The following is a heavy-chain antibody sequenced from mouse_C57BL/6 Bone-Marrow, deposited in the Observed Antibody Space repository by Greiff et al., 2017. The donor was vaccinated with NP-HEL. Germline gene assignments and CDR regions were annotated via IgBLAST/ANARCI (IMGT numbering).Heavy chain of an antibody. CDR3: ALLRGAY. Sequence: VQLQQSGAELARPGASVKLSCKASGYTFTSYGISWVKQRTGQGLEWIGEIYPRSGNTYYNEKFKGKATLTADKSSSTAYMELRSLTSEDSAVYFCALLRGAYWGQGTLVTVSA. D-gene: IGHD1-1*01. CDR2: IYPRSGNT. CDR1: GYTFTSYG. V-gene: IGHV1-81*01. J-gene: IGHJ3*01.